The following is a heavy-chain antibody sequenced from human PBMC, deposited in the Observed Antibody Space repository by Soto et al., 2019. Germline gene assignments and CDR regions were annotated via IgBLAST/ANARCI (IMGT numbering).Heavy chain of an antibody. D-gene: IGHD2-2*01. CDR1: GDSVSSNSAA. CDR3: ARGNCSSTSCHPYYYYYMDV. Sequence: SQTLSLTCVISGDSVSSNSAAWNWIRQSPSRGLEWLGRTYYRSKWYNDYAVSVKSRITINPDTSKNQFSLQLNSVTPEDTAVYYCARGNCSSTSCHPYYYYYMDVWGKGTTVTVSS. V-gene: IGHV6-1*01. J-gene: IGHJ6*03. CDR2: TYYRSKWYN.